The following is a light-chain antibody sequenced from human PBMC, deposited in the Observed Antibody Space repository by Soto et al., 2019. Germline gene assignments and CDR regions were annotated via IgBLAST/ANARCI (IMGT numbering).Light chain of an antibody. CDR2: GAS. CDR1: QSINTN. Sequence: EIVLTQSPATLSLSPGERATLSCRASQSINTNLAWYQHQPGQAPRVLIYGASTRATGLPARFSGSGSGTEFTLTISSLQSEDFAVYYCQQYNNWPLTFGGGTKVDIK. V-gene: IGKV3-15*01. CDR3: QQYNNWPLT. J-gene: IGKJ4*01.